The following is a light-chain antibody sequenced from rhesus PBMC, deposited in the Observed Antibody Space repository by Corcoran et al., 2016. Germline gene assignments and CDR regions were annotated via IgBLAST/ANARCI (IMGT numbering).Light chain of an antibody. CDR3: QHYYSFPWT. CDR2: EAS. J-gene: IGKJ1*01. CDR1: QGITND. Sequence: DIQMTQSPTSLSASVGDRVTITCRASQGITNDLAWYQQKPGESPQLLIFEASSLQSGTPSRFSGSGSWTDFTLSISNLQPEDFATYCCQHYYSFPWTFGQGTKVDI. V-gene: IGKV1-25*01.